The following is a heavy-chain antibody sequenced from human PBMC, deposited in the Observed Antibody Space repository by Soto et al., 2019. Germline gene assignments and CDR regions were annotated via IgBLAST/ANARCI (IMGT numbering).Heavy chain of an antibody. D-gene: IGHD6-19*01. J-gene: IGHJ6*02. Sequence: GGSLRLSCAASGFTFSSYWMHWVRQAPGKGLVWVSRINSDGSSTSYADSVKGRFTISRDNAKNTLYLQMNSLRAEDTAVYYCARNRSGWLKYGMDVWGQGNTVTGPS. CDR1: GFTFSSYW. CDR3: ARNRSGWLKYGMDV. V-gene: IGHV3-74*01. CDR2: INSDGSST.